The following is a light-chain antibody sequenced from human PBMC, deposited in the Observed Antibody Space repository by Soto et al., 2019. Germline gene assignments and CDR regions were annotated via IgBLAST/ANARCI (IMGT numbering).Light chain of an antibody. CDR1: QSVLYSSNNKNY. J-gene: IGKJ1*01. CDR3: QQYYSTPWT. V-gene: IGKV4-1*01. CDR2: WAS. Sequence: DIEMTQSPDSLAVSLGERATINCKSSQSVLYSSNNKNYLAWYQQKPGQPPKLLIYWASTRESGVPDRFRGSGSGTDFTLTISSLQAEDVAVYYCQQYYSTPWTFGQGTKVDIK.